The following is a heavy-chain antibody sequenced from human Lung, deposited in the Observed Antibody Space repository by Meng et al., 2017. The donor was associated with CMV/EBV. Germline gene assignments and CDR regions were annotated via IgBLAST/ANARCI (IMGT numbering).Heavy chain of an antibody. V-gene: IGHV3-30*04. CDR3: AKGAAAAGFDP. J-gene: IGHJ5*02. CDR1: GFTFSSYA. D-gene: IGHD6-13*01. CDR2: ISYDGSNK. Sequence: SXKISCAASGFTFSSYAMHWVRQAPGKGLEWVAVISYDGSNKYYADSVKGRFTISRDNSKNTLYLQMNSLRAEDTAVYYCAKGAAAAGFDPWGQGTLVTVSS.